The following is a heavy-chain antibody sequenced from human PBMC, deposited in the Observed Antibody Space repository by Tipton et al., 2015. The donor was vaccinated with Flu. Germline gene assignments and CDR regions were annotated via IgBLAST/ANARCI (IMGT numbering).Heavy chain of an antibody. V-gene: IGHV3-21*01. J-gene: IGHJ5*02. CDR3: TKDVGATVSYSWFDP. Sequence: SVKGRFTISRDNAKNSLYLQMNSLRAEDTAVYYCTKDVGATVSYSWFDPWGQGTLVTVSS. D-gene: IGHD1-26*01.